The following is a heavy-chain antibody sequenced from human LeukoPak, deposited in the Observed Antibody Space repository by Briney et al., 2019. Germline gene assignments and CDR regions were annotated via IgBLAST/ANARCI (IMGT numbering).Heavy chain of an antibody. J-gene: IGHJ6*03. CDR2: INTSGST. Sequence: SETLSLTCTVSGGSISSGSYYWSWIRQPAGKGLEWIGHINTSGSTNYSPSLESRVAMSIDTSRNQFSLQLSSVTAADTAVYYCGREKEYCPNGVRCPPQLYYVDVWGKGTTVTVSS. V-gene: IGHV4-61*09. D-gene: IGHD2-8*01. CDR1: GGSISSGSYY. CDR3: GREKEYCPNGVRCPPQLYYVDV.